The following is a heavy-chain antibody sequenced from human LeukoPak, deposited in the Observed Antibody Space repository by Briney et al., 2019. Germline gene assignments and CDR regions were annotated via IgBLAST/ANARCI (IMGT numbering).Heavy chain of an antibody. V-gene: IGHV4-39*01. CDR1: GGSISSSSYY. CDR3: ARKRTGSDYFDY. Sequence: SETLSLTCTVSGGSISSSSYYWGWIRQPPGKGLEWIGSIYYSGRTYYNPSLKSRVTISVDTSKNQFSLKLSSVTAADTAVYYCARKRTGSDYFDYWGQGTLVTVSS. D-gene: IGHD1-14*01. CDR2: IYYSGRT. J-gene: IGHJ4*02.